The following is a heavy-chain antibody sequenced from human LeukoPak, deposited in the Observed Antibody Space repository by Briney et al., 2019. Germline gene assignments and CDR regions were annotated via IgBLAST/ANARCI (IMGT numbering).Heavy chain of an antibody. CDR3: ARDSNTDDYYYYGMDV. V-gene: IGHV3-33*08. Sequence: GGSLRLSCAASGFTFDDYAMHWVRQAPGKGLEWVAVIWYDGSNKYYADSVKGLFTISRDNSKNTLYLQMNNLRAEDTAVYYCARDSNTDDYYYYGMDVWGKGTTVTVSS. J-gene: IGHJ6*04. D-gene: IGHD4-17*01. CDR2: IWYDGSNK. CDR1: GFTFDDYA.